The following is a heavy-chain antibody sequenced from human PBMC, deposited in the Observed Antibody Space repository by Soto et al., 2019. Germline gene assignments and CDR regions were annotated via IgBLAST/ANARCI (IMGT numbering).Heavy chain of an antibody. J-gene: IGHJ4*02. CDR3: ARLSAQWTIDY. CDR1: GFTFSSYS. Sequence: EVQLVESGGGLVKPGGSLRLSCAASGFTFSSYSMNWVRQAPGKGLECVSSISSSSSYIYYADSVKGRFTISRDNAKNSLYLQMNSLRAEDTAVYYCARLSAQWTIDYWGQGTLVTVSS. V-gene: IGHV3-21*01. CDR2: ISSSSSYI. D-gene: IGHD6-19*01.